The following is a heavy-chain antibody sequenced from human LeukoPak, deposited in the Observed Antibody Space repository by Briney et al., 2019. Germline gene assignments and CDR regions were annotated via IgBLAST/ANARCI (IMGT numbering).Heavy chain of an antibody. CDR1: GFTFNSYW. D-gene: IGHD6-19*01. V-gene: IGHV3-7*01. CDR3: ASSHSSVEPEDDDY. Sequence: PPGGSLRLSCAGSGFTFNSYWMNWVRQAPGKGLEWVANIKQDGSEKYYVDSVKGRFTISRDNAKNSLYLQMNSLRAEDTAVYYCASSHSSVEPEDDDYWGQGTLVTVSS. CDR2: IKQDGSEK. J-gene: IGHJ4*02.